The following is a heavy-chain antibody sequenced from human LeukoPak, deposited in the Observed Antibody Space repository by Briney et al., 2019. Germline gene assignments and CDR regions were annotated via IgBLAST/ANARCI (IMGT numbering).Heavy chain of an antibody. CDR3: VRDLGISGWYAPPLGYFDS. Sequence: ASVKVSCKGSGYRLTELFIHLVRQAPGQGLAWMGWINPKSGGTNYAQKFQDRVTMTRDTSISSTYLELSRLKSDDTAVYYCVRDLGISGWYAPPLGYFDSWGQGTLVTVSS. CDR2: INPKSGGT. D-gene: IGHD6-19*01. J-gene: IGHJ4*02. V-gene: IGHV1-2*02. CDR1: GYRLTELF.